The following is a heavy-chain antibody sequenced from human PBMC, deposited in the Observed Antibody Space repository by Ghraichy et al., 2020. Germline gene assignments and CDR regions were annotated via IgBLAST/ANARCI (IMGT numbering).Heavy chain of an antibody. CDR2: FGVGGPST. CDR1: EFTFDNFP. D-gene: IGHD3-10*01. J-gene: IGHJ3*01. V-gene: IGHV3-23*01. Sequence: GGSLRLSCAVSEFTFDNFPITWVRHAPGKGLEWVSSFGVGGPSTYYADSVKGRFTISRDKSKRTMYLQMNSLRADDTAVYYCAKEGGRLGEGAFAVWGQGPKVTVSS. CDR3: AKEGGRLGEGAFAV.